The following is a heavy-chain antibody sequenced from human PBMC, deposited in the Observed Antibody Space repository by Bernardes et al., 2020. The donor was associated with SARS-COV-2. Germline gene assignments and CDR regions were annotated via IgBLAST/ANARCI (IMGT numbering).Heavy chain of an antibody. V-gene: IGHV3-21*01. CDR1: GFTFSRYN. CDR3: ARDKFGSSDPFDY. J-gene: IGHJ4*02. D-gene: IGHD6-6*01. CDR2: ISPSSSYI. Sequence: GGSLRLSCAASGFTFSRYNMNWVRQAPGKGLEWVASISPSSSYIYYADSVKGRFTISRDNTRTSLYLQMDSLRAEDTGVYFCARDKFGSSDPFDYSGQGAVVTVSS.